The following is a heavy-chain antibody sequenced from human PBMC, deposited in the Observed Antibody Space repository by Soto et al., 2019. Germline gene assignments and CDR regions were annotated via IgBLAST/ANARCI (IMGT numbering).Heavy chain of an antibody. Sequence: GGSLRLSCAASGFTFSSYAMHWVRQAPGKGLEWVAVISYDGSNKYYADYVKGRFTISRDNSKNKLYLQMNSLRDEDTAVYYCARPRFGIAAAGPNGFDPWGQGTLVTVSS. D-gene: IGHD6-13*01. CDR3: ARPRFGIAAAGPNGFDP. CDR1: GFTFSSYA. J-gene: IGHJ5*02. CDR2: ISYDGSNK. V-gene: IGHV3-30-3*01.